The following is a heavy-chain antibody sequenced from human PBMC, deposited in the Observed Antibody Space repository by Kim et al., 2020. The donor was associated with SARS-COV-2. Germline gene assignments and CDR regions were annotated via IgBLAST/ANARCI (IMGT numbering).Heavy chain of an antibody. V-gene: IGHV4-31*03. J-gene: IGHJ4*02. CDR1: GGSISSGGYY. D-gene: IGHD1-26*01. Sequence: SETLSLTCTVSGGSISSGGYYWSWIRQHPGKGLEWIGYIYYSGSTYYNPSLKSRVTISVDTSKNQFSLKLSSVTAADTAVYYCARWVIVGATSVGYFDYWGQGTLVTVSS. CDR3: ARWVIVGATSVGYFDY. CDR2: IYYSGST.